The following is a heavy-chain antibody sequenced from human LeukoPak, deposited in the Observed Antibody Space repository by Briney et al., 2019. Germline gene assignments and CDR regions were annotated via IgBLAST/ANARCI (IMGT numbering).Heavy chain of an antibody. V-gene: IGHV4-34*01. CDR2: INHSGST. Sequence: PSETLSLTCAVYGGSFSGYYWSWIRQPPGKGLEWIGEINHSGSTNYNPSLKSRVTISVDTSKNQFSLKLSSVTAADAAVYYCARGLWFDPWGQGTLVTVSS. CDR3: ARGLWFDP. J-gene: IGHJ5*02. CDR1: GGSFSGYY.